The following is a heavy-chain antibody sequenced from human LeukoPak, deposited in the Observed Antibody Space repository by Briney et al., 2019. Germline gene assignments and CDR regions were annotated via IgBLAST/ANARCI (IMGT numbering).Heavy chain of an antibody. CDR1: GFTFSSYA. CDR2: ISGSGGST. J-gene: IGHJ4*02. D-gene: IGHD3-10*01. Sequence: PGGSLRLSCAASGFTFSSYAMSWVRQAPGKGLEWVSAISGSGGSTYYADSVKGRFTISRDNSKNTLYLQMNSLRAEDTAVYYCAGGTGYFGEGSDYWGQGTLVTVSS. CDR3: AGGTGYFGEGSDY. V-gene: IGHV3-23*01.